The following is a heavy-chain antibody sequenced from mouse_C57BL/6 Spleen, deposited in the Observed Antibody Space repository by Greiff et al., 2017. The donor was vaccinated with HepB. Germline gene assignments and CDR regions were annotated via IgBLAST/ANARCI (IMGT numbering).Heavy chain of an antibody. CDR3: TRFTPGAMDY. V-gene: IGHV1-15*01. J-gene: IGHJ4*01. CDR1: GYTFTDYE. Sequence: QVQLQQSGAELVRPGASVTLSCKASGYTFTDYEMHWVKQTPVHGLEWIGAIDPETGGTAYNQKFKGKAILTADKSSSTAYMELRSLTSEDSAVHFWTRFTPGAMDYWGQGTSVTVSS. CDR2: IDPETGGT.